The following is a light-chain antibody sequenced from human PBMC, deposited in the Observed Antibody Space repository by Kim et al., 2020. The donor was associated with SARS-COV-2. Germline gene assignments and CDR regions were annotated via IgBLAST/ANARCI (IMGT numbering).Light chain of an antibody. J-gene: IGLJ3*02. CDR1: RFDVGSYNR. CDR2: EVS. V-gene: IGLV2-18*02. CDR3: YSFTSSTTWV. Sequence: GQSVTSVCTGTRFDVGSYNRVSWYQQPPGTAPKLMIYEVSNRPSGVPDRFSGSKSGNTASLTISGLQAEDEADYYCYSFTSSTTWVFGGGSQLTVL.